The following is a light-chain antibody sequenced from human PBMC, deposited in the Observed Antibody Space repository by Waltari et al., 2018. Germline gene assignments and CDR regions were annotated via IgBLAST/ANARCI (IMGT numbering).Light chain of an antibody. CDR1: SSDVGDFNP. J-gene: IGLJ2*01. Sequence: QSALTQPASVSASPGESITISCTATSSDVGDFNPVSWYQQHPGKAPKFMIYDVSNRPSGVSHRFSGSKSGNTASLTISGLQAEDEAVYYCSSFTTSSTLLFGGGTKLTVL. CDR3: SSFTTSSTLL. V-gene: IGLV2-14*03. CDR2: DVS.